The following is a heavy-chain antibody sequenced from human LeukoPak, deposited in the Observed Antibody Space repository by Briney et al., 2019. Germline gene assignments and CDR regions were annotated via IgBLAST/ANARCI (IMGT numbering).Heavy chain of an antibody. Sequence: PSETLSLTCTVSGGSLSSYYWSWIRQPPGKGLEWIGYIYYSGSTNYNPSLKSRVTISVDTSKNQFSLKLSSVAAADTAVYYCASDSGSVGSDAFDIWGQGTMVTVSS. D-gene: IGHD2-15*01. CDR3: ASDSGSVGSDAFDI. J-gene: IGHJ3*02. CDR1: GGSLSSYY. V-gene: IGHV4-59*01. CDR2: IYYSGST.